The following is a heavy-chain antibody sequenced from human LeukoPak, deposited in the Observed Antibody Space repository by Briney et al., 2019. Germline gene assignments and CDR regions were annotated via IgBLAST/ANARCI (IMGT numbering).Heavy chain of an antibody. Sequence: ASVKVSCKASGGTFSSYAISWVRQAPGQGLEWMGWMNPNSGNTGYAQKFQGRVTMTRNTSISTAYMELSSLRSEDTAVYYCARVGNSEPFDYWGQGTLVTVSS. CDR2: MNPNSGNT. J-gene: IGHJ4*02. CDR3: ARVGNSEPFDY. D-gene: IGHD4-23*01. CDR1: GGTFSSYA. V-gene: IGHV1-8*02.